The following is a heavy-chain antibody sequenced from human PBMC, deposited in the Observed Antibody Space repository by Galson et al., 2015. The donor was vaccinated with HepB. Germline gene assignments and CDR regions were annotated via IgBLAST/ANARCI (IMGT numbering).Heavy chain of an antibody. CDR3: SRTDSVGDWSGYRILDY. CDR2: IYPGDSDT. CDR1: GYSFTSYW. Sequence: QSGAEVKKPGESLKISCTGSGYSFTSYWIGWVCQMPGKGLEWMGIIYPGDSDTRYSPSFQGQVTISADKSISTAYLQWSSLKASDTAMYYCSRTDSVGDWSGYRILDYWGQGTLVTVSS. J-gene: IGHJ4*02. D-gene: IGHD3-3*01. V-gene: IGHV5-51*01.